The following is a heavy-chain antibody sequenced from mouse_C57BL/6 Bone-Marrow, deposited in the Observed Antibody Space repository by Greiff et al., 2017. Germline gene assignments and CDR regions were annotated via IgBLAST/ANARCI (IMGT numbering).Heavy chain of an antibody. D-gene: IGHD1-1*01. CDR2: IYPGSGNT. CDR1: GYTFTDYY. J-gene: IGHJ2*01. V-gene: IGHV1-76*01. CDR3: ARSHYYGSSPFDY. Sequence: VKLVESGAELVRPGASVKLSCKASGYTFTDYYINWVKQRPGQGLEWIARIYPGSGNTYYNEKFKGKATLTAEKSSSTAYMQLSSLTSEDSAVYFCARSHYYGSSPFDYWGQGTTLTVSS.